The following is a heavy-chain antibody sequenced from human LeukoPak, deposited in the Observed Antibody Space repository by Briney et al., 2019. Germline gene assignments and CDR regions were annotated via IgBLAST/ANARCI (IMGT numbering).Heavy chain of an antibody. J-gene: IGHJ4*02. CDR3: AVGITILGVAASFDS. D-gene: IGHD3-3*01. V-gene: IGHV4-34*01. Sequence: ASETLSLTCAVYGASYNAYYWSWIRQPPGKGLEWIGDIDHRGTATYNPSLKSRLTISADASKNQFSLKLNSVTDADTAVYYCAVGITILGVAASFDSWGQGNLAIVSP. CDR2: IDHRGTA. CDR1: GASYNAYY.